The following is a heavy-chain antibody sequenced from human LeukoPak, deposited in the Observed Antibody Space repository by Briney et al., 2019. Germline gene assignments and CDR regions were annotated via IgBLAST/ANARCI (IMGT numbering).Heavy chain of an antibody. CDR2: IKKDGGQK. CDR3: ARGSYFRPYDY. J-gene: IGHJ4*01. CDR1: GFTFSSYS. D-gene: IGHD1-26*01. Sequence: SGGSLRLSCAASGFTFSSYSMSWVRQAPGKGLEWVATIKKDGGQKDYVDSVKGRFTVSRDSARTSLYLQMNSLTAEDTAVYFCARGSYFRPYDYWGQGTLVTVSS. V-gene: IGHV3-7*01.